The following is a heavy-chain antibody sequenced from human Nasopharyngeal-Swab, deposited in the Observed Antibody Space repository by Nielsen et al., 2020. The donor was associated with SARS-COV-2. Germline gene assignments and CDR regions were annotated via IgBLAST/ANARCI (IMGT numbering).Heavy chain of an antibody. V-gene: IGHV1-69*10. D-gene: IGHD1-26*01. Sequence: SVKVSCKGSGYTFTGYYIHWVRQAPGQGLEWMGGIIPILGIANYAQKFQGRVTITADKSTSTAYMELSSLRSEDTAVYYCASRRQVGANHHAFDIWGQGTMVTVSS. CDR1: GYTFTGYY. CDR2: IIPILGIA. CDR3: ASRRQVGANHHAFDI. J-gene: IGHJ3*02.